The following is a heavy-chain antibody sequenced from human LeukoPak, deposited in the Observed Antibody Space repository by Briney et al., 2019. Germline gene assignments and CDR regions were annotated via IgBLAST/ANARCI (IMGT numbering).Heavy chain of an antibody. Sequence: GGSLRLSCAASGFTFSSYAMSWVRQAPGKGLEWVSAISGSGGSTYYADSVKGRFTISRDNSKNTLYLQMNSLRAEDTPVYYCAKPNYDFWSGYPDYWGQGTLVTVSS. D-gene: IGHD3-3*01. CDR2: ISGSGGST. CDR3: AKPNYDFWSGYPDY. J-gene: IGHJ4*02. V-gene: IGHV3-23*01. CDR1: GFTFSSYA.